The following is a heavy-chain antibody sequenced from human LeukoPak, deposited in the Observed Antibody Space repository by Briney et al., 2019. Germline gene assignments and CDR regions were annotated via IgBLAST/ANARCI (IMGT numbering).Heavy chain of an antibody. CDR1: GGSISNENW. CDR2: IYHSGST. Sequence: SKTLSLTCAVSGGSISNENWWGWVRQPPGKGLEWIGEIYHSGSTNYIPSLKSRITISVDKSKNQFSLKLTSVTAADTAVYYCAGSPIGYGMDVWGQGTTVTVSS. CDR3: AGSPIGYGMDV. J-gene: IGHJ6*02. V-gene: IGHV4-4*02.